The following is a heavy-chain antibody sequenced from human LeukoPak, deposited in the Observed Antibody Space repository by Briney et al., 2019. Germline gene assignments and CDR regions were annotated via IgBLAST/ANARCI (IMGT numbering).Heavy chain of an antibody. Sequence: SETLSLTCTVSGGSISNYYWSWIRQPPGKGLEWIGYIYYSGSTNYNPSLKSRVTMSVDTSKNQFSLKLSSVTAADTAVYYCARALIAVAGTYYFDDWGQGTLVTVSS. CDR1: GGSISNYY. V-gene: IGHV4-59*01. CDR3: ARALIAVAGTYYFDD. D-gene: IGHD6-19*01. CDR2: IYYSGST. J-gene: IGHJ4*02.